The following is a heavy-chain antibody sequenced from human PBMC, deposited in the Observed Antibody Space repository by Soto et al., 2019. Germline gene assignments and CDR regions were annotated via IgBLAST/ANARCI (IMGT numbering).Heavy chain of an antibody. D-gene: IGHD4-17*01. CDR2: IGGAIACR. J-gene: IGHJ4*02. Sequence: XVSLSLTCASSAIYFGPAYMIWMRQAPGKRLAWLSFIGGAIACRNYSYSGSGPFTISRDNDESLLYQQMNSLRADDTAVYYCANTHYGSLTYWGQGALVTVSS. CDR1: AIYFGPAY. V-gene: IGHV3-11*06. CDR3: ANTHYGSLTY.